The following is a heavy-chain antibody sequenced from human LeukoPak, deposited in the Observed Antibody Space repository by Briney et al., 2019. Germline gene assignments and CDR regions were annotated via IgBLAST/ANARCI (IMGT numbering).Heavy chain of an antibody. D-gene: IGHD3-10*01. CDR3: AREPHYYGSGSYYAFDI. CDR2: IYTSGST. Sequence: PSETLSLTCTVSGGSISSYYWSWIRQPAGKGLEWIGRIYTSGSTYYNPSLKSRVTISVDTSKNQFSLKLSSVTAADTAVYYCAREPHYYGSGSYYAFDIWGQGTMVTVSS. CDR1: GGSISSYY. V-gene: IGHV4-4*07. J-gene: IGHJ3*02.